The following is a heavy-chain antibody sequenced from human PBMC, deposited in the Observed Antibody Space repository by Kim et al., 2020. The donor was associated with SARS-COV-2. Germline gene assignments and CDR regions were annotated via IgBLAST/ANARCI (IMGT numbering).Heavy chain of an antibody. CDR2: INHSGST. V-gene: IGHV4-34*01. J-gene: IGHJ5*02. Sequence: SETLSLTCAVYGGSFSGYYWSWIRQPPGKGLEWIGEINHSGSTNYNPSLKSRVTISVDTSKNQFSLKLSSVTAADTAVYYCAREKWLLTFSRFDPWGQGTLVTVSS. CDR1: GGSFSGYY. CDR3: AREKWLLTFSRFDP. D-gene: IGHD3-22*01.